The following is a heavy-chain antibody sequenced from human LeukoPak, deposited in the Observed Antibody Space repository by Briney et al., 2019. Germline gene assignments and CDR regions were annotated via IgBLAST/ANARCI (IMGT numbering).Heavy chain of an antibody. CDR2: ISAYNGNI. CDR3: ARDPSGSQEGYFDY. J-gene: IGHJ4*02. CDR1: GYTFTSYG. Sequence: ASVKVSCKASGYTFTSYGISWVRQAPGQGLEWMGWISAYNGNINYAQKLQGRVTMTTDTSTSTAYMELRSLRSDDTAVYYCARDPSGSQEGYFDYWGQGTLVTVSS. V-gene: IGHV1-18*01. D-gene: IGHD1-26*01.